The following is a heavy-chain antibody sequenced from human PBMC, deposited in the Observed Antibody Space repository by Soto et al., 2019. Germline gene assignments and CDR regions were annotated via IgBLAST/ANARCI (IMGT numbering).Heavy chain of an antibody. J-gene: IGHJ4*02. D-gene: IGHD2-15*01. Sequence: QVQLVQSGAEVKKPGSSVKVSCKASGGTFSSYAISWVRQAPGQGLEWMGGIIPIFGTANYAQKFQGRVTITADESTSKAYMELSSLRSEATAVYYCARESRYCSGGSCYFLPGIDYWGQGTLVTVSS. V-gene: IGHV1-69*12. CDR2: IIPIFGTA. CDR1: GGTFSSYA. CDR3: ARESRYCSGGSCYFLPGIDY.